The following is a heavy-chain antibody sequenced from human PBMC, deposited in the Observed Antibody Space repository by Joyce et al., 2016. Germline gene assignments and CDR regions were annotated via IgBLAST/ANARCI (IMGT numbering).Heavy chain of an antibody. D-gene: IGHD5-24*01. V-gene: IGHV3-30*04. J-gene: IGHJ4*02. CDR1: GFTFSSYA. CDR3: AACRDGYNIRFDY. Sequence: QVQLVESGGGVVKPGRSLRRSCAASGFTFSSYAMHWVRQASGKGRGWVAVISYDGSNKYYADSVKGRFTISRDNSKNTLYLQMNSLRAEDTAVYYCAACRDGYNIRFDYWGQGTLVTVSS. CDR2: ISYDGSNK.